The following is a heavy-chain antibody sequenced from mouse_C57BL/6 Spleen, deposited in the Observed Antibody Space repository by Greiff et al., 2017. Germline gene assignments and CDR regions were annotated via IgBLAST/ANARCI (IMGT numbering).Heavy chain of an antibody. J-gene: IGHJ3*01. V-gene: IGHV5-2*03. CDR1: EYEFPSHD. CDR3: ARHEGNWDEAWFAY. CDR2: INSDGGST. D-gene: IGHD4-1*01. Sequence: EVKVEESGGGLVQPGESLKLSCESNEYEFPSHDMSWVRKTPEKRLELVAAINSDGGSTYYPDTMERRFIISRDNTKKTLYLQMSSLRSEDTALYYCARHEGNWDEAWFAYWGQGTLVTVSA.